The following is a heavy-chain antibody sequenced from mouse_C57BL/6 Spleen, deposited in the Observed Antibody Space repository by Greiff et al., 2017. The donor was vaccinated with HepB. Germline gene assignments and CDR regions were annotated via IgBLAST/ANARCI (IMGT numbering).Heavy chain of an antibody. D-gene: IGHD1-1*01. CDR1: GYTFTSYW. V-gene: IGHV1-69*01. J-gene: IGHJ1*03. CDR3: ARGGGTTVFPLVYFDV. CDR2: IDPSDSYT. Sequence: QVQLQQPGAELVMPGASVKLSCKASGYTFTSYWMHWVKQRLGQGLEWIGEIDPSDSYTNYNQKFKGKSTLTVDKSSSTANMPHSRLTSEDSAVYYGARGGGTTVFPLVYFDVWGTGTTVTVSS.